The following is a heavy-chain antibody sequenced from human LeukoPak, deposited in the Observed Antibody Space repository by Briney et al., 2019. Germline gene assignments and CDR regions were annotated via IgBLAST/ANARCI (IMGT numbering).Heavy chain of an antibody. Sequence: GGSLRLSCAASGFTFSSYSMNWVRQAPGKGLEWVSSISSSSSYIYYADSVKGRFTISRDNAKNSLYLQMNSLRAEDTAVYYCAVSSIYYDSSGYYYWGQGTPVTVSS. J-gene: IGHJ4*02. V-gene: IGHV3-21*01. D-gene: IGHD3-22*01. CDR2: ISSSSSYI. CDR1: GFTFSSYS. CDR3: AVSSIYYDSSGYYY.